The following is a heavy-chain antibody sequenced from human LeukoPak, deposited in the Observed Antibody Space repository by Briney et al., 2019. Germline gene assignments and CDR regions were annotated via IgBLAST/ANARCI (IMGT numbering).Heavy chain of an antibody. CDR1: GFTFDDYV. Sequence: GGSLRLSCEASGFTFDDYVMTWVRQVPGKGLEGISSINWNGGTTSYADSVKGRFTISRDNDKNSLYLQMNSLRAEDTALYYCARGGYRQLAYFDYWGQGALVTVSS. V-gene: IGHV3-20*04. CDR3: ARGGYRQLAYFDY. D-gene: IGHD2-2*01. J-gene: IGHJ4*02. CDR2: INWNGGTT.